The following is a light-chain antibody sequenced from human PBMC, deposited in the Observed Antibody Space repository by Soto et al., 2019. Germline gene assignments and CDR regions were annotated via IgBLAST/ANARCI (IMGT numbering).Light chain of an antibody. V-gene: IGLV2-14*01. Sequence: QSALTQPASVSGSPGQSITISCTGTSSDVGGYNYVYWYQRHPGRAPKLMIYDVSNRPSGVSNRFSGSKSGNTASLTISGLQSEDEADYHSSSYTSTSIVFGTGTKVTVL. CDR1: SSDVGGYNY. CDR3: SSYTSTSIV. CDR2: DVS. J-gene: IGLJ1*01.